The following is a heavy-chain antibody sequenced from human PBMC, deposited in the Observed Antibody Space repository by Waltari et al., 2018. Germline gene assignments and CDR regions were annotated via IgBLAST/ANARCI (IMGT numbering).Heavy chain of an antibody. Sequence: QVQLVQSGAEVKKPGASVKVSCKASGYTFTGYYMHWVRQAPGQGLEWMGWINPNSGGTNYAQKFQGRVTMTRDTSISTAYMELSRLRSDDTAVYYCARDSRVDWSRGGFDYWGQGTLVTVSS. CDR2: INPNSGGT. CDR1: GYTFTGYY. J-gene: IGHJ4*02. V-gene: IGHV1-2*02. CDR3: ARDSRVDWSRGGFDY. D-gene: IGHD6-13*01.